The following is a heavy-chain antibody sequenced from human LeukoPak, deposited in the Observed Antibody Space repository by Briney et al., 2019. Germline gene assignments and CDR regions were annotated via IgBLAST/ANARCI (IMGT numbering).Heavy chain of an antibody. CDR2: ISSNGIST. V-gene: IGHV3-64*01. CDR3: ARGVILGYDFDY. J-gene: IGHJ4*02. CDR1: GFTFSSHA. Sequence: GGSLRLSCAASGFTFSSHAMHWVRQAPGKGPECVSAISSNGISTYYGNSRQDRFTVSRDNSKNMLFLQMDSLGPEDMAVYYCARGVILGYDFDYWGQGTLVTVSS. D-gene: IGHD5-12*01.